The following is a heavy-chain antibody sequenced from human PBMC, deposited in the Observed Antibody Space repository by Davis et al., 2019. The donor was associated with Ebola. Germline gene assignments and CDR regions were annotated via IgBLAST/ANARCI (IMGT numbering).Heavy chain of an antibody. CDR2: IIPIFGTA. V-gene: IGHV1-69*13. Sequence: SVKVSCKASGGTFSSYAISWVRQAPGQGLEWMGGIIPIFGTANYAQKFQGRVTITADESTSTAYMELGSLRSEDTAVYYCARAPPTVTTAPHFDYWGQGTLVTVSS. CDR3: ARAPPTVTTAPHFDY. J-gene: IGHJ4*02. CDR1: GGTFSSYA. D-gene: IGHD4-17*01.